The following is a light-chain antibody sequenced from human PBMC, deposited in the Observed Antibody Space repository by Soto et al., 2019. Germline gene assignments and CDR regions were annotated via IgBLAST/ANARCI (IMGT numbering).Light chain of an antibody. CDR3: TSYPSSNTYV. J-gene: IGLJ1*01. V-gene: IGLV2-14*01. CDR1: SSDVGRYNY. CDR2: EIS. Sequence: QSALTQPASVSGSPGQSITISCTGTSSDVGRYNYVSWYQQYPGKAPKLMIYEISNRPSGVSIRFSGSKSGNTASLTISGLQAEDEADYYCTSYPSSNTYVFGGGTKVTVL.